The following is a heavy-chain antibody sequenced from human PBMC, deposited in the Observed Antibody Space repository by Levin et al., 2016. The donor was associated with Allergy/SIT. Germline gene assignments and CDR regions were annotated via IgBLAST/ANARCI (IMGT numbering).Heavy chain of an antibody. Sequence: GGSLRLSCAASGFTFDIHTMSWVRQAPGKGLEWISSISASGGSTYYAATVRGRFIISRDNSKNTVDLQLNSPRVDDTAVYYCAKVFYYDSREVFDSWGQGTLVTVSS. CDR2: ISASGGST. J-gene: IGHJ4*02. V-gene: IGHV3-23*01. CDR1: GFTFDIHT. D-gene: IGHD3-22*01. CDR3: AKVFYYDSREVFDS.